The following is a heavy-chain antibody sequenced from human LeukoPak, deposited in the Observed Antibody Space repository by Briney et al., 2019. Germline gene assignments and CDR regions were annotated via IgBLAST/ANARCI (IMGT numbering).Heavy chain of an antibody. D-gene: IGHD2-21*01. CDR2: INRDGTGT. J-gene: IGHJ2*01. CDR3: PRGKAAIDTNWWFDL. CDR1: GCTFSSYW. Sequence: PGGSLRLSCAASGCTFSSYWMHWVRQAPGKGLVWVSDINRDGTGTRYADSVKGRFTISRDNAKNTLYLQMNSLRAEDTAVYYCPRGKAAIDTNWWFDLWGRGTLVTVSS. V-gene: IGHV3-74*01.